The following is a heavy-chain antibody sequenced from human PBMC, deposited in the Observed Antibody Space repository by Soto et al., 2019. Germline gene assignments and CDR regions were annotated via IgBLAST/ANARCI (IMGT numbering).Heavy chain of an antibody. Sequence: QVQLVESGGGVVQPGRSPRLSCGASGFIFSNYAMYWVRQAPGKGLECVAVIPSDESNKYYADSVKGRFTISRDNSKNTLYLQMNSLRAEDTAMYYCARVPGYCGGSSCYGDYYYGMDVWGQGTTVTVSS. V-gene: IGHV3-30-3*01. CDR2: IPSDESNK. CDR3: ARVPGYCGGSSCYGDYYYGMDV. J-gene: IGHJ6*02. CDR1: GFIFSNYA. D-gene: IGHD2-15*01.